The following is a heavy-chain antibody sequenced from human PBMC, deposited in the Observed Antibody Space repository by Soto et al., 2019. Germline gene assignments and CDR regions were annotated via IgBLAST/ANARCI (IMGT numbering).Heavy chain of an antibody. CDR2: IKQDGSEK. J-gene: IGHJ6*02. Sequence: EVQLVESGGGLVQPGGSLRLSCAASGFTFSSYWMSWVRQAPGKGLEWVANIKQDGSEKYYVDSVKGRFTISRDNAKKSLYLQMNSLRAEDTAVYYCARDGSGSYYYYYGMDVWGQGTTVTVSS. V-gene: IGHV3-7*05. CDR1: GFTFSSYW. D-gene: IGHD1-26*01. CDR3: ARDGSGSYYYYYGMDV.